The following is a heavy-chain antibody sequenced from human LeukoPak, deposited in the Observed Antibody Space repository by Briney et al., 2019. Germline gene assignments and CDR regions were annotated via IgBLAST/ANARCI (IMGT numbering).Heavy chain of an antibody. D-gene: IGHD3-3*01. CDR2: INTNTGNP. V-gene: IGHV7-4-1*02. CDR1: GYTFTSYS. J-gene: IGHJ6*03. CDR3: ARDPSSYYDFWSGYYSRYYYYMDV. Sequence: ASVKVSCKTSGYTFTSYSINWVRQAPGQGLEWMGWINTNTGNPTYAQGFTGRFVFSLDTSVSTAYLQISSLKAEDTAVYYCARDPSSYYDFWSGYYSRYYYYMDVWGKGTTVTVSS.